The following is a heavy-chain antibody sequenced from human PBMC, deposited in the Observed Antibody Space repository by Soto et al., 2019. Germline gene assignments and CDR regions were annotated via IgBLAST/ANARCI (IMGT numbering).Heavy chain of an antibody. J-gene: IGHJ2*01. CDR1: GFTFSDYY. V-gene: IGHV3-11*05. CDR2: ISGSRSHT. Sequence: QVQLVESGGDLVKPGGSLRLSCAASGFTFSDYYMSWIRQAPGKGLEWLSYISGSRSHTNYADSVRGRFTISRDNAKNSLYLQMNSLRAEDSAVYYCARVTAAAPGDLWGRGTLVTVSS. D-gene: IGHD6-13*01. CDR3: ARVTAAAPGDL.